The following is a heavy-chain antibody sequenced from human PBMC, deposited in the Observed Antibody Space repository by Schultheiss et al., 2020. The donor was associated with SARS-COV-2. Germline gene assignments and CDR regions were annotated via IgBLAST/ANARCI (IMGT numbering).Heavy chain of an antibody. CDR2: IYHSGST. CDR1: GYSISSGYY. D-gene: IGHD3-10*01. CDR3: ARDWRGEYYFDS. Sequence: SETLSLTCAVSGYSISSGYYWGWIRQPPGKGLEWIGSIYHSGSTYYNPSLKSRVTISVDTSKNQFSLKLSSVTAADTAVYYCARDWRGEYYFDSWGQGTLVTVSS. J-gene: IGHJ4*02. V-gene: IGHV4-38-2*02.